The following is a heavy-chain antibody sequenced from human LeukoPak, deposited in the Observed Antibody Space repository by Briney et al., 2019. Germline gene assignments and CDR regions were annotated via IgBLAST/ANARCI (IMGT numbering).Heavy chain of an antibody. V-gene: IGHV3-21*01. Sequence: GGSLRLSCAASGFTFSTYTMTWVRQAPGKGLDWVSSITRSSGYKYYADSLKGRFTISRDNAKDSLYLQMNSLRAEDTAVYFCASSTYCGGDCYYFDYWGQGTLVTVSS. CDR2: ITRSSGYK. D-gene: IGHD2-21*02. CDR3: ASSTYCGGDCYYFDY. CDR1: GFTFSTYT. J-gene: IGHJ4*02.